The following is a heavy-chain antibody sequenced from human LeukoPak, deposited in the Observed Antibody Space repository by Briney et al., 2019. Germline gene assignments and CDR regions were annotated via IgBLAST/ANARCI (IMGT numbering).Heavy chain of an antibody. Sequence: GASVKVSCKASGGTFSSYAISWVRQAPGQGLEWMGGIIPIFGTANYAQKFQGRVTITADKSTSTAYMELSSLRSEDTAVYYCARDSGPVVTPGWYFDPWGRGTLVTVSS. V-gene: IGHV1-69*06. J-gene: IGHJ2*01. D-gene: IGHD4-23*01. CDR1: GGTFSSYA. CDR2: IIPIFGTA. CDR3: ARDSGPVVTPGWYFDP.